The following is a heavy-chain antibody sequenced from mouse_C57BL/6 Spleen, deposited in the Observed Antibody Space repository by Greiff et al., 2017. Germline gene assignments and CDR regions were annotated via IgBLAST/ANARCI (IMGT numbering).Heavy chain of an antibody. V-gene: IGHV1-69*01. J-gene: IGHJ3*01. Sequence: QVQLQQPGAELVMPGASVKLSCKASGYTFTSYWMHWVKQRPGQGLEWIGEIDPSDSYTNYNQKFKGKSTLTVDKSSSTAYMQLSSLTSEDSAVYYCASGGSSYAAYWGQGTLVTVSA. CDR3: ASGGSSYAAY. D-gene: IGHD1-1*01. CDR2: IDPSDSYT. CDR1: GYTFTSYW.